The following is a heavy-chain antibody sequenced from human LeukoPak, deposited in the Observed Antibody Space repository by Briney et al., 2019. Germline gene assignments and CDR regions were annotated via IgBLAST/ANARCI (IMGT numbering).Heavy chain of an antibody. CDR2: ISSNGGST. J-gene: IGHJ4*02. CDR1: GFTFSSYA. Sequence: GGSLRLSCAASGFTFSSYAMHWVRQAPGKGLEYVSAISSNGGSTYYANSVKGRFTISRDNAKNSLYLQMNSLRAEDTALYYCAKGPFFRAVAAEFDYWGQGTLVTVSS. V-gene: IGHV3-64*01. CDR3: AKGPFFRAVAAEFDY. D-gene: IGHD2-15*01.